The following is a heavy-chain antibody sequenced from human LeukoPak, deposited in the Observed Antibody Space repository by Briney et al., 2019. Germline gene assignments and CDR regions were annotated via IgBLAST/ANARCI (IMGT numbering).Heavy chain of an antibody. CDR3: AKAEIVGSGSYYPDY. J-gene: IGHJ4*02. Sequence: PGRSLRLSCAASGFTFSSYGMHWVRQAPGKGLEWVAVISYDGSNKYYADSVKGRFTISRDNSKNTLYLQMNSLRAEDTAVYYCAKAEIVGSGSYYPDYWGQGTLVTVSS. D-gene: IGHD3-10*01. CDR1: GFTFSSYG. CDR2: ISYDGSNK. V-gene: IGHV3-30*18.